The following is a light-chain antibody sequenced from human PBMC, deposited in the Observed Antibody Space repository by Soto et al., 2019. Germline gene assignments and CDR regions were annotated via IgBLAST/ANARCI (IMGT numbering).Light chain of an antibody. CDR2: DVS. Sequence: QSALTQPRSVSGSPGQSVTISCTGTSSDVGGYNYVSWYQQHPGKAPKLMIHDVSKRPSGVPDRFSGSKSGNTASLTISGLQAEDEADYCCCSYAGSYTLGVFGTGTKLTVL. J-gene: IGLJ1*01. CDR1: SSDVGGYNY. V-gene: IGLV2-11*01. CDR3: CSYAGSYTLGV.